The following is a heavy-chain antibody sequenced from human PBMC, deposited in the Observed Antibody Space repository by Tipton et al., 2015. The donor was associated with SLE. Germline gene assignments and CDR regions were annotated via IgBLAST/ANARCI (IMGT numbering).Heavy chain of an antibody. J-gene: IGHJ2*01. CDR2: ISWDGDST. V-gene: IGHV3-43*01. Sequence: SLRLSCAASGFTFDDYTMHWVRQAPGKGLEWVSLISWDGDSTYYADSVKGRFTISRDNSKNSLYLQMNSLRTEDTALYYCAKARVAVAVAYWYFDLWGRGTLVTVSS. CDR1: GFTFDDYT. CDR3: AKARVAVAVAYWYFDL. D-gene: IGHD6-19*01.